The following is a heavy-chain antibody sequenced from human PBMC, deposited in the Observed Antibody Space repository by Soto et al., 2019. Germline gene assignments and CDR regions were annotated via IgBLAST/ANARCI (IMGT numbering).Heavy chain of an antibody. CDR2: IYHSGST. Sequence: SETLSLTCAVSGGSISSGGYSWSWIRQPPGKGLEWIGYIYHSGSTYYNPSLKSRVTISVDRSKNQFSLKLSSVTAADTAVYYCARTETYYYDSSGYFPWFDPWGQGTLVTVSS. D-gene: IGHD3-22*01. CDR3: ARTETYYYDSSGYFPWFDP. CDR1: GGSISSGGYS. J-gene: IGHJ5*02. V-gene: IGHV4-30-2*02.